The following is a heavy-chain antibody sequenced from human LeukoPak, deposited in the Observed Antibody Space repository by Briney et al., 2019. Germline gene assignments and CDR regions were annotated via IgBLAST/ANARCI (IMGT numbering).Heavy chain of an antibody. V-gene: IGHV4-39*01. D-gene: IGHD6-19*01. J-gene: IGHJ6*02. CDR2: IYYSGST. CDR3: ARHRRGAVVPPRGMDV. CDR1: GGSISSSSYY. Sequence: SETLSLTCTVAGGSISSSSYYWGWIRQPPGKGLEWIGSIYYSGSTNYNPSLKSRVTISVDTSKHQFSLKLSSVTAADTAVYYCARHRRGAVVPPRGMDVWGQGTTVTVSS.